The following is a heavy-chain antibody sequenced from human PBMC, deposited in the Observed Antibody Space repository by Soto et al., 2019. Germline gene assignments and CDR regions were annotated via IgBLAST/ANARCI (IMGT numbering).Heavy chain of an antibody. V-gene: IGHV1-2*02. CDR2: INPNSGGT. D-gene: IGHD3-16*01. CDR3: ATSGSRFYYGMDV. Sequence: ASVKVSCEASGYTFTGYYMHCVRQAHGQGLEWMGWINPNSGGTNYAQKFQGRVTMTRDTSISTAYMELSRLRSDDTAVYYCATSGSRFYYGMDVWGQGTTVTVSS. CDR1: GYTFTGYY. J-gene: IGHJ6*02.